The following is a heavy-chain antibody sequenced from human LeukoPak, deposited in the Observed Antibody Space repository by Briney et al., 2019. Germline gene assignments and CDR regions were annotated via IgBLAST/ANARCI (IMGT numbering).Heavy chain of an antibody. CDR1: GYTFTGYY. CDR3: AREPGYCSSASRYSVENAFDI. V-gene: IGHV1-2*02. Sequence: ASVKVSCKASGYTFTGYYMHWVRQAPGQGLEWMGWINPNTGGTNYAQKFQGRVTMTRDTSISTAYMELSRLRSDDTAVYFCAREPGYCSSASRYSVENAFDIWGQGTMVTVSS. D-gene: IGHD2-2*01. CDR2: INPNTGGT. J-gene: IGHJ3*02.